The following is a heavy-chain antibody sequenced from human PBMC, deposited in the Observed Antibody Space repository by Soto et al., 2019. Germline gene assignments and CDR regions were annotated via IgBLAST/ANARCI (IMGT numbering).Heavy chain of an antibody. D-gene: IGHD2-15*01. Sequence: QVQLVESGGGLVQPGGSLRLSCAASGFTFSDYYMSWIRQAPGKGLEWVSYISSRGSSIYYADSVKGRFTLSRDNAKNSLYLQMNSLRAEDTSVYYCARDYCSGCRFYPDAFDIWGQWTIVTVSS. CDR3: ARDYCSGCRFYPDAFDI. CDR2: ISSRGSSI. V-gene: IGHV3-11*01. J-gene: IGHJ3*02. CDR1: GFTFSDYY.